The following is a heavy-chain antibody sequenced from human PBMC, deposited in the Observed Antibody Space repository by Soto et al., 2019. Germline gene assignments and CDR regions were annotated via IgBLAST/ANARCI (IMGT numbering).Heavy chain of an antibody. V-gene: IGHV1-69*13. CDR1: GGTFSSYA. CDR2: IIPIFGTA. D-gene: IGHD3-9*01. J-gene: IGHJ4*02. Sequence: SVKVSCKASGGTFSSYAISWVRQAPGQGLEWMGGIIPIFGTANYAQKFQGRVTITADESTSTAYMELGSLRSEDTAVYYCARGPGTYFDWLPNDYWGQGTLVTVSS. CDR3: ARGPGTYFDWLPNDY.